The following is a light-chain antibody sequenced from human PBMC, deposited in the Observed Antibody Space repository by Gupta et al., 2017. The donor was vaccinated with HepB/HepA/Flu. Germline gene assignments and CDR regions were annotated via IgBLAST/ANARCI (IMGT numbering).Light chain of an antibody. CDR1: RSNIGTNF. J-gene: IGLJ2*01. V-gene: IGLV1-47*01. CDR2: KNN. CDR3: ASGDDIRNNVV. Sequence: QSVLPPPPSASVTPWQRVSISCSGSRSNIGTNFVYWYQQFPGTAPKLLIYKNNQRPSGVPERFSGSKYGTSASLASNGLRAEDEADYYCASGDDIRNNVVFGGGTKLSVL.